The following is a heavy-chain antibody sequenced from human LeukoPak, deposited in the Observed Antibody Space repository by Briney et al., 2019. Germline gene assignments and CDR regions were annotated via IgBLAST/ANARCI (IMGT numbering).Heavy chain of an antibody. D-gene: IGHD3-3*02. CDR3: ARGFSSP. V-gene: IGHV1-2*02. CDR2: INPKSGGT. CDR1: GYSFTGHY. Sequence: ASVTVSCKASGYSFTGHYMHWVRQAPGQGLEWMGWINPKSGGTNYAQKFQGRVTMTRDTSISTAYMDMSSLRSDDTAVYYCARGFSSPWGQGTLVTVSS. J-gene: IGHJ5*02.